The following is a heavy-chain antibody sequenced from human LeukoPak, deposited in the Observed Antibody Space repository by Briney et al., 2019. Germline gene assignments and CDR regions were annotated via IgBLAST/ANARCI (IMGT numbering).Heavy chain of an antibody. CDR1: GGTLSSYA. J-gene: IGHJ3*02. V-gene: IGHV1-69*01. CDR2: IIPIFGTA. D-gene: IGHD3-10*01. Sequence: SVKVSCKASGGTLSSYAISWVRQAPGQGLEWMGGIIPIFGTANYAQKFQCRVTITADESTSTAYMELSSLRSEDTAVYYCARAFYYGSGSYYILDAFDIWGQGTMVTVSS. CDR3: ARAFYYGSGSYYILDAFDI.